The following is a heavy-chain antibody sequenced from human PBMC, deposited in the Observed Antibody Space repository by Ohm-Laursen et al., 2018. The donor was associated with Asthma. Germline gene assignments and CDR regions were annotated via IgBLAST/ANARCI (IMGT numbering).Heavy chain of an antibody. CDR3: ASGQYYYASGQDY. D-gene: IGHD3-10*01. CDR2: IYYSGST. CDR1: GGSISSGGFY. Sequence: TLSLTCTVSGGSISSGGFYWSWVRPPPRKGPGWVGYIYYSGSTYYNPSLKSRVSISVDTSKNQFSLELSSVTAADTAIYYCASGQYYYASGQDYWGQGTLVTVSS. J-gene: IGHJ4*02. V-gene: IGHV4-31*03.